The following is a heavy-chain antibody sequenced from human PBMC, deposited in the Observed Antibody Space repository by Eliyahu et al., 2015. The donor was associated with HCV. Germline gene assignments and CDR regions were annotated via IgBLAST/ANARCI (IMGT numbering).Heavy chain of an antibody. Sequence: QLHLQESGPGLVKPSETLSLTCIVSGGSISSTTYYWGWIRQPPGKGLEWIGSISYSGTTHYNPSLKSRVTISVDTSKNHFSLKLSSVTAADTAVYYCARPGVGHYFGYWGQGTLVTVSS. D-gene: IGHD1-26*01. J-gene: IGHJ4*02. CDR3: ARPGVGHYFGY. CDR1: GGSISSTTYY. V-gene: IGHV4-39*02. CDR2: ISYSGTT.